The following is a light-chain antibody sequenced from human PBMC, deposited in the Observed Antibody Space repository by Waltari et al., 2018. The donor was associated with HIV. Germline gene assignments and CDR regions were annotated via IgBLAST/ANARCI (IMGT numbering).Light chain of an antibody. Sequence: EIVMTQSPATLSVSPGERATLSCRASASDSSNVAWYQQKPGQAPRLIIYEASNRATGIPTRFSGSGSGTEFTLTISSLQSEDFAVYYCQQNNNWPPITFGQGTRLEIK. V-gene: IGKV3-15*01. CDR3: QQNNNWPPIT. CDR1: ASDSSN. J-gene: IGKJ5*01. CDR2: EAS.